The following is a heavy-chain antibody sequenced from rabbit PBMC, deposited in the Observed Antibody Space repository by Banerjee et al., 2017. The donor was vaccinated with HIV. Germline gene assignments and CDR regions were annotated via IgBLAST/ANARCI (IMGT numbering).Heavy chain of an antibody. V-gene: IGHV1S45*01. Sequence: QEQLVESGGDLVKPEGSLTLTCTASGFSFSNGYVMCWVRQAPGKGLEWIACMNTISGDTVYATWAKGRFTISKASWTTVTLQMTSLTAADTATYFCARGYADYGYAKDLWGPGTLVTV. CDR2: MNTISGDT. CDR1: GFSFSNGYV. D-gene: IGHD6-1*01. CDR3: ARGYADYGYAKDL. J-gene: IGHJ6*01.